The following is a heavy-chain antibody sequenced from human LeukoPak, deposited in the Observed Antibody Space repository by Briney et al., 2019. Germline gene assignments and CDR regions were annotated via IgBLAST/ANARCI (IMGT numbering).Heavy chain of an antibody. CDR2: IYSGGST. V-gene: IGHV3-53*01. J-gene: IGHJ5*02. Sequence: GGSLRLSCAASGFTVSSNSMSWVRQAPGKGLEWVSVIYSGGSTYYADSVKGRFTISRDNSKNTLYLQMNSLRAEDTAVYYCARHVWFGEHNGHENWFDPWGQGTLVIVSS. D-gene: IGHD3-10*01. CDR1: GFTVSSNS. CDR3: ARHVWFGEHNGHENWFDP.